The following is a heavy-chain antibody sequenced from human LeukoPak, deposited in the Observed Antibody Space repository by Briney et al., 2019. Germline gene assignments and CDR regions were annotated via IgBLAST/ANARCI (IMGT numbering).Heavy chain of an antibody. J-gene: IGHJ4*02. V-gene: IGHV1-18*01. CDR1: GYTFTSYG. D-gene: IGHD6-19*01. CDR3: ARVDRIAVAVNHLDY. Sequence: ASVKVSCKASGYTFTSYGISWVRQAPGQGLEWMGWISAYNGNTNYAQKLQGRVTMTTDTSTSTAYMELRSLRSDDTAVYYCARVDRIAVAVNHLDYWGQGTLVTVSS. CDR2: ISAYNGNT.